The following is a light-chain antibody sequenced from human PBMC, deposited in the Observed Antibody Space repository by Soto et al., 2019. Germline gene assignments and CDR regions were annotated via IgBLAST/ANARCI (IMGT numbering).Light chain of an antibody. CDR2: AVN. CDR3: SSYAGSNNYV. J-gene: IGLJ1*01. V-gene: IGLV2-8*01. Sequence: SVLTQPPSASGSPGQSVTISCTGTSSDVGGYKYVSWYQQYPGKAPKLMIYAVNKRPSGVPDRFSGSKSGNTASLTVSGLQAEDEADYYCSSYAGSNNYVFGTGTKVTV. CDR1: SSDVGGYKY.